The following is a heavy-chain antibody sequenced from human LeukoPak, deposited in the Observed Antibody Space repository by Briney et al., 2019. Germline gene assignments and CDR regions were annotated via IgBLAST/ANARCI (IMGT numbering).Heavy chain of an antibody. Sequence: SETLSLTCTVSGGSISSYYWSWIRQPPGKGLEWIGSIYYSGSTNYNPSLKSRVTISVDTSKNQFTLKLSSVTAADTAVYYCARGGYCSSTSCYNYYYYMDVWGKGTTVTVSS. CDR3: ARGGYCSSTSCYNYYYYMDV. CDR1: GGSISSYY. D-gene: IGHD2-2*02. V-gene: IGHV4-59*01. CDR2: IYYSGST. J-gene: IGHJ6*03.